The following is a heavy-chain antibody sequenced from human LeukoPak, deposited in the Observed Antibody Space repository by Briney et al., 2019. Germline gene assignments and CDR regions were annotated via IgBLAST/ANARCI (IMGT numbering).Heavy chain of an antibody. CDR3: ASGYYYDSSGYLSPWFDY. V-gene: IGHV4-59*01. Sequence: SETLSLTCTVSGGSISRYYWSWIRQPPGKRLEWVGYIYYNGSTNYNPSLKSRVTISVDTSKNQFSLKLSSVTAADTAVYYCASGYYYDSSGYLSPWFDYWGQGTLDTVSS. CDR2: IYYNGST. CDR1: GGSISRYY. J-gene: IGHJ4*02. D-gene: IGHD3-22*01.